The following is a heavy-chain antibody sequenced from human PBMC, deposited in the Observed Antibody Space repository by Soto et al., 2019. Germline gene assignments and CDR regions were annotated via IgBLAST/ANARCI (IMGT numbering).Heavy chain of an antibody. D-gene: IGHD3-22*01. J-gene: IGHJ4*02. Sequence: QVQLQESGPGLVKPSQTLSLTCTVSGGSISSGDYYWSWIRQPPGKGLEWIGYIYYSGSTYYNPSLKSRVTISVDTSKNQFSLKLSSVTAADTAVYYCARVQEDYYDSSGFDYWGQGTLVTVSS. V-gene: IGHV4-30-4*01. CDR1: GGSISSGDYY. CDR3: ARVQEDYYDSSGFDY. CDR2: IYYSGST.